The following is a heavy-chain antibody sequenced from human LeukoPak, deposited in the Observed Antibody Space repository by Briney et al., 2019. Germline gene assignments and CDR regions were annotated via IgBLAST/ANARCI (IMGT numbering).Heavy chain of an antibody. D-gene: IGHD3-10*01. CDR2: ISQNGGST. CDR3: AKDGAYYGSGSYYHGLDY. J-gene: IGHJ4*02. V-gene: IGHV3-43*02. Sequence: PGGSLRLSCAASGFTFADYDRHWIRQAPGKGLEGVSHISQNGGSTYYADSVNGRFTISSDNSKISVYLQMNSLRTEDAVLYYCAKDGAYYGSGSYYHGLDYWGQGTLVTVSS. CDR1: GFTFADYD.